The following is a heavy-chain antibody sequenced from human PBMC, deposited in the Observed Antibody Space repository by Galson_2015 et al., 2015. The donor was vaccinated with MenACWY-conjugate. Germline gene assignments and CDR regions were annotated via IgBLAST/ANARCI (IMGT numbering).Heavy chain of an antibody. CDR2: ITPFNGNT. D-gene: IGHD5-18*01. CDR1: GDTLTHRY. CDR3: ARGGYNYGSPYYGM. J-gene: IGHJ6*01. V-gene: IGHV1-45*02. Sequence: QSGAEVKKPGESLRISCKASGDTLTHRYLHWVRQAPGQALEWMGWITPFNGNTNYAQKFQDRVNFTWDSTVDTAHMELSSLRSEDTAMYYCARGGYNYGSPYYGM.